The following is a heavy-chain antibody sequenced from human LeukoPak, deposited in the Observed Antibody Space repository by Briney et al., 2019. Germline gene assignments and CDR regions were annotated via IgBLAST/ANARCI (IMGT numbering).Heavy chain of an antibody. CDR2: IKQDGSEK. D-gene: IGHD1-26*01. V-gene: IGHV3-7*01. Sequence: GGSLRLSCAASGFTFSSYWMSWVRQAPGKGLEWVANIKQDGSEKYYVDSVKGRFTISRDNSKNTLYLQMNSLRAEDTAVYYCAREEWELPHAFDIWGQGTMVTVSS. CDR1: GFTFSSYW. CDR3: AREEWELPHAFDI. J-gene: IGHJ3*02.